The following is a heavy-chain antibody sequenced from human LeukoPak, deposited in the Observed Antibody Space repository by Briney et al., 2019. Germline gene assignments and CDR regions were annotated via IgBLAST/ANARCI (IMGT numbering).Heavy chain of an antibody. CDR3: ATQPAGPASWFDP. D-gene: IGHD6-13*01. J-gene: IGHJ5*02. Sequence: SETLSLTCSVSSVSISTYYWSWIRQAPVKGLEWIGFIYYSGNTNYNPSLKSRATIFLDTSKNQFSLKLSSVTAADTAVYYCATQPAGPASWFDPWGQGTLVTVSP. CDR1: SVSISTYY. V-gene: IGHV4-59*01. CDR2: IYYSGNT.